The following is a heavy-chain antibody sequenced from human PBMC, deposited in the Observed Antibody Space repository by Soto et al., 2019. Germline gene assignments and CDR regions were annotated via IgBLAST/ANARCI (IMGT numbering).Heavy chain of an antibody. CDR1: GITFSSYA. V-gene: IGHV3-30-3*01. CDR3: ARDIVVVVAATHKVPNYYYYYGMDV. J-gene: IGHJ6*02. Sequence: GGSLRLSSAASGITFSSYAMHWVRQAPGKGLEWVAVISYDGSSKYYADSVKGRFTISRDNSKNTLYLQMNSLRAEDTAVYYCARDIVVVVAATHKVPNYYYYYGMDVWGQGTTVTVSS. D-gene: IGHD2-15*01. CDR2: ISYDGSSK.